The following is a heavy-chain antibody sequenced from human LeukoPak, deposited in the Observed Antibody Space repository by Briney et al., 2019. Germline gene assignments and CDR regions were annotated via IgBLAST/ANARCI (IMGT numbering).Heavy chain of an antibody. CDR3: AREQRYDDFDY. Sequence: GGSLRLSCAASGFTFSSYAMSWVRQAPGKGLEWVSRIHPDGSRTSYTDSVKGRFTISRDYAKNTLYLQMNSLRAEDSAVYFCAREQRYDDFDYWGQGILVTVSS. CDR2: IHPDGSRT. D-gene: IGHD5-12*01. J-gene: IGHJ4*02. CDR1: GFTFSSYA. V-gene: IGHV3-74*01.